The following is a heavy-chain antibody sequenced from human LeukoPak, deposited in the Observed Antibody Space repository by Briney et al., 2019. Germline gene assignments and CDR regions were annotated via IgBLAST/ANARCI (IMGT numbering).Heavy chain of an antibody. CDR3: ARDTSSSRMDV. CDR1: GGSISSSSYY. Sequence: SETLSLTCTVSGGSISSSSYYWGWIRQPPGKGLEWIGSIYYSGSTYYNPSLKSRVTISVDTSKNQFSLKLSSVTAADTAVYYCARDTSSSRMDVWGQGTTVTVSS. D-gene: IGHD6-6*01. V-gene: IGHV4-39*07. J-gene: IGHJ6*02. CDR2: IYYSGST.